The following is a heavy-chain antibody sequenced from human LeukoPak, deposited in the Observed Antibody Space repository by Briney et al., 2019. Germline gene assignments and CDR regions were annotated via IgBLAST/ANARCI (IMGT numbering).Heavy chain of an antibody. D-gene: IGHD1-14*01. CDR3: ARGLPGPFDI. V-gene: IGHV4-34*01. J-gene: IGHJ3*02. Sequence: SETLSLTCAVYGGSFSGYYWSWIRQPPGKGLEWIGEINHSGSTDYNPSLKSRVTISVDTSENQFSLKLSSVTAADTAVYYCARGLPGPFDIWGQGTMVTVSS. CDR1: GGSFSGYY. CDR2: INHSGST.